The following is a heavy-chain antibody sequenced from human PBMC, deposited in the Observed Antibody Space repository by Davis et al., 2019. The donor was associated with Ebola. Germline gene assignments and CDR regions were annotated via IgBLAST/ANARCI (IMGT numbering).Heavy chain of an antibody. D-gene: IGHD3-16*01. J-gene: IGHJ6*02. V-gene: IGHV3-21*01. CDR2: ISSDSDYI. Sequence: PGGSLRLSCAASGFTFSTYSMSWVRQAPGKGLEWVSSISSDSDYIYYADSAKGRFTISRDNAKNSLYLQMNSLRAEATAVYYCARDRPLDFFFGDYYGMDVWGQGTTVTVSS. CDR3: ARDRPLDFFFGDYYGMDV. CDR1: GFTFSTYS.